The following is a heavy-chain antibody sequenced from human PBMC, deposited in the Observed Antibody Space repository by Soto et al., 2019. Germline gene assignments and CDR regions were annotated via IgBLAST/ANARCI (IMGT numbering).Heavy chain of an antibody. CDR2: ISSSGSTI. CDR3: ARDIVVVPAAPVDY. J-gene: IGHJ4*02. CDR1: GFTFSDYY. D-gene: IGHD2-2*01. V-gene: IGHV3-11*01. Sequence: QVQLVESGGGLVKPGGSLRLSCAASGFTFSDYYMSWIRQAPGKGLEWVSYISSSGSTIYHAVSVKGRFTISRDNTKNSLYLQMNGLRAEDTAVYYCARDIVVVPAAPVDYWGQGTLVTVSS.